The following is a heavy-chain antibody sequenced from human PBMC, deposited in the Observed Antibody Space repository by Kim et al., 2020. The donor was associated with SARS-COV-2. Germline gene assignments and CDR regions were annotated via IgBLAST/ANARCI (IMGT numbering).Heavy chain of an antibody. CDR3: VRDFDF. J-gene: IGHJ4*02. V-gene: IGHV3-7*01. CDR2: IKEDGSEK. Sequence: GGSLRLSCVASGFTFSTRWMSWVRQAPGKGLEWVASIKEDGSEKYYVDSVKGRFTISRDNAKNSLYLQLNSLRGDDTAVYYCVRDFDFWGQGVLITFSS. CDR1: GFTFSTRW.